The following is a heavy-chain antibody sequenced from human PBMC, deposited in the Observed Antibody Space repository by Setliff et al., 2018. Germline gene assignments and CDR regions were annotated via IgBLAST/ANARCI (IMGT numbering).Heavy chain of an antibody. V-gene: IGHV3-11*04. Sequence: GGSLRLSCEASGIDFSDHFMSWIRQAPGKGLEWVSFISRIVTVTYYGDSVKGRFTISRDNARRSVYLQMNSLRAEDTATYYCARSENCFSTHCSPYDYWGQGTLVTVSS. CDR3: ARSENCFSTHCSPYDY. D-gene: IGHD2-2*01. CDR2: ISRIVTVT. CDR1: GIDFSDHF. J-gene: IGHJ4*02.